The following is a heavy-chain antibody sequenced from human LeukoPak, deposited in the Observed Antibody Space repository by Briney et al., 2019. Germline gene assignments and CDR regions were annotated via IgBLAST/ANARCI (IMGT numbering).Heavy chain of an antibody. CDR1: GFTFSSYS. V-gene: IGHV3-21*01. CDR3: ARYVRGSYFYMDV. D-gene: IGHD3-10*01. Sequence: GGSLRLSCAASGFTFSSYSMNWVRQAPGKGLEWVSSISSSSSYIYYADSVKGRFTISRDNAKISLYLQMNSLRAEDTAVYYCARYVRGSYFYMDVWGKGTTVTVSS. J-gene: IGHJ6*03. CDR2: ISSSSSYI.